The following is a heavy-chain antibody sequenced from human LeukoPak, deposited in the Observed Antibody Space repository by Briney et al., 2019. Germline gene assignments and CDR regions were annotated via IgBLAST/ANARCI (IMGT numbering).Heavy chain of an antibody. Sequence: GGSLRLSXAASGFTFSNYGMHWVRQAPGKGLEWVAFIWYDGSNKYYADSVKGRFTISRDNSKNTLYLQMNSLTAEDTAVYYCARGEWELSDYWGQGTLVTVSS. D-gene: IGHD1-26*01. CDR1: GFTFSNYG. CDR2: IWYDGSNK. CDR3: ARGEWELSDY. J-gene: IGHJ4*02. V-gene: IGHV3-30*02.